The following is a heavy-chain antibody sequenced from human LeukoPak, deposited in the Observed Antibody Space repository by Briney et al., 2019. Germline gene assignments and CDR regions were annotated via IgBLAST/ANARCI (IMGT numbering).Heavy chain of an antibody. CDR2: ISSNGGST. J-gene: IGHJ4*02. Sequence: PGGSLRLSCSASGITFSSYDMDWVRQAPGKGLEYVSGISSNGGSTNYADSVKGRFTISRDNSKNTLYLQMSSLRAEDTAVYYCVKAMVRGVHYFDYWGQGTLVTVSS. CDR1: GITFSSYD. CDR3: VKAMVRGVHYFDY. D-gene: IGHD3-10*01. V-gene: IGHV3-64D*06.